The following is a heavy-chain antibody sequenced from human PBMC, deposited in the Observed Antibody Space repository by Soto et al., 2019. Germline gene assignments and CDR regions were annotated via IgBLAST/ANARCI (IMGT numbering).Heavy chain of an antibody. V-gene: IGHV4-39*01. CDR1: GGSISSSSYY. CDR3: ARPRGSGYGMSFDY. J-gene: IGHJ4*02. Sequence: SETLSLTCTVSGGSISSSSYYWGWIRQPPGKGLEWIGSIYYSGSTYYNPSLKSRVTISVDTSKNQFSLKLSSVTAADTAVYYCARPRGSGYGMSFDYWGQGTLVTVSS. CDR2: IYYSGST. D-gene: IGHD3-22*01.